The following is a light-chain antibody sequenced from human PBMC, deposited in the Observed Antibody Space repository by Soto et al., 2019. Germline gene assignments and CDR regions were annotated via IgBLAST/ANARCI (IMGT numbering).Light chain of an antibody. CDR3: QQSYSTLFT. Sequence: DIQMTQSPSSLSASVGDRVTITCRASQSISSYLNWYQQKPGKAPKLLIYAASSLQSGVPSRFSGGGSVTDFTLTISSLQPEDFATYYCQQSYSTLFTFGPGTKVDIK. CDR2: AAS. J-gene: IGKJ3*01. CDR1: QSISSY. V-gene: IGKV1-39*01.